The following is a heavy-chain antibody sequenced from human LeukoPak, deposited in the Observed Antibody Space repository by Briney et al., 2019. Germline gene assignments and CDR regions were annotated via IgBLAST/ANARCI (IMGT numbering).Heavy chain of an antibody. CDR1: RFTFSDFY. CDR2: ISSSSSTI. V-gene: IGHV3-11*04. CDR3: ARDHGSGIPWWFDP. J-gene: IGHJ5*02. D-gene: IGHD3-10*01. Sequence: PGGSLRLSCAASRFTFSDFYMSWIRQTPGKGLEWVSYISSSSSTIYYAVSVKGRFTISRDNAKNSLFLQMNSLRAEDTAVYYCARDHGSGIPWWFDPWGQGTLVTVSS.